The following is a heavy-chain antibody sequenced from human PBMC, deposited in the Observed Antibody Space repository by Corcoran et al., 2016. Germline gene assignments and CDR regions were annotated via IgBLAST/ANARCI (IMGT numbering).Heavy chain of an antibody. V-gene: IGHV3-15*01. CDR2: IKSKTDGGTT. D-gene: IGHD3-16*02. J-gene: IGHJ4*02. CDR1: GFTFSNAW. CDR3: TTDSQYYDYVWGSYRMDY. Sequence: EVQLVESGGGLVKPGGSLRLSCAASGFTFSNAWMSWVRQAPGKGLEWVGRIKSKTDGGTTDYAAPVKGRFTISRDDSKNTLYLQMNSLKTDDTAVYYCTTDSQYYDYVWGSYRMDYWGQGTLVTVSS.